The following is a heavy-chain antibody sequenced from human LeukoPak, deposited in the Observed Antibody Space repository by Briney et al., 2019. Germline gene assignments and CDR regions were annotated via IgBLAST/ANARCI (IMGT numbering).Heavy chain of an antibody. CDR3: ARRYDYFDY. CDR1: GFTFGSYA. J-gene: IGHJ4*02. D-gene: IGHD1-1*01. V-gene: IGHV3-23*01. CDR2: ISGSGGST. Sequence: GASLRLSCAASGFTFGSYAMSWVRQAPGKGLEWVSGISGSGGSTYYADSVKGRFTISRDNSKNTLYLQMNSLRAEDTAIYYCARRYDYFDYWGQGTLVTVSS.